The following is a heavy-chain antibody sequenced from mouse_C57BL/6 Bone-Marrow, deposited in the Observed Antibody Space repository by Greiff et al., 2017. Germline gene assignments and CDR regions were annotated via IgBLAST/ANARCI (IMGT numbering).Heavy chain of an antibody. CDR2: ISNGGGST. D-gene: IGHD2-3*01. CDR1: GFTFSDYY. CDR3: ARHGYLNWDFDV. Sequence: DVKLVESGGGLVQPGGSLKLSCAASGFTFSDYYMYWVRQTPEKRLEWVAYISNGGGSTYYPDTVKGRFTIDRDNAKNTLYLQMSRLKSEDTAMYYCARHGYLNWDFDVWGTGTTVTVSS. V-gene: IGHV5-12*01. J-gene: IGHJ1*03.